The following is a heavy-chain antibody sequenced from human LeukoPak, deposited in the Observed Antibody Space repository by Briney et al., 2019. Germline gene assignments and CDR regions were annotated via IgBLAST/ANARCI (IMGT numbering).Heavy chain of an antibody. J-gene: IGHJ6*03. V-gene: IGHV1-2*02. CDR3: ARSLSAYYYYYMDV. Sequence: ASVKVSCKASGYTFTGYYMHWVRQAPGRGLEWMGWINPNRGGTNSAQKFQGRVTMTRDTSFSTAYMELSRLRSDDTAVYYCARSLSAYYYYYMDVWGKGTTVTVSS. CDR1: GYTFTGYY. CDR2: INPNRGGT.